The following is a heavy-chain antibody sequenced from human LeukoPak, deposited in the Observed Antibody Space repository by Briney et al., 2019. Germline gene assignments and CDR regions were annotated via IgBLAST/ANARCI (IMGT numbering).Heavy chain of an antibody. CDR2: IWYDGSTK. V-gene: IGHV3-33*08. CDR3: ARDRYSSMWSVFEY. D-gene: IGHD6-13*01. CDR1: GFTFNNAW. Sequence: GGSLRLSCAASGFTFNNAWMSWARQAPGKGLEWVAVIWYDGSTKVYADSVKGRFTISRDNSRNTLYLQVNSLRAEDTAVYYCARDRYSSMWSVFEYWGQGALVTVSS. J-gene: IGHJ4*02.